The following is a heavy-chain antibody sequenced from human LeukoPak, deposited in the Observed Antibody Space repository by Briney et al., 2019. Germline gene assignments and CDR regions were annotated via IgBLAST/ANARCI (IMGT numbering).Heavy chain of an antibody. J-gene: IGHJ4*02. CDR2: INGNGDST. CDR3: VRVTRGLLWLGELSGIFDQ. D-gene: IGHD3-10*01. Sequence: GGSLRLSCAASGFTFDDYAMSWVRQAPGKGLECVSGINGNGDSTHYAESVKGRFTISRDNAKNSLYLHMNSLRAEDTALYHCVRVTRGLLWLGELSGIFDQWGQGTLVTVSS. CDR1: GFTFDDYA. V-gene: IGHV3-20*01.